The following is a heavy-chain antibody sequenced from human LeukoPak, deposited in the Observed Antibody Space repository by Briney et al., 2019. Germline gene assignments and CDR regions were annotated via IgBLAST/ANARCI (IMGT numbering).Heavy chain of an antibody. Sequence: SETLSLTCTVSGDSINSGAYYWSWIRQHPGKGLEWIGYVYSSGTTYYSPSLQSRVTMSVDTSKNQFSLKVNFVTAADTAVYYCARGFESSGYFDYWGQGTLVSVSS. V-gene: IGHV4-31*03. CDR2: VYSSGTT. CDR3: ARGFESSGYFDY. J-gene: IGHJ4*02. CDR1: GDSINSGAYY. D-gene: IGHD3-22*01.